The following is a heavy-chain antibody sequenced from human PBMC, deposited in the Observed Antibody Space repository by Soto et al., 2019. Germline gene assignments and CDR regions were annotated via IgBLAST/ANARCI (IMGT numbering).Heavy chain of an antibody. J-gene: IGHJ6*02. CDR3: ARDEPQLGYGMDV. Sequence: ASVKVSCKASGYTFTSYYMHWVRQAPGQGLEWIGIINPSGGNTNYAQKLQGRVTMTTDTSTSTAYMELRSLRSDDTAVYYCARDEPQLGYGMDVWGQGTTVTVSS. D-gene: IGHD1-1*01. CDR2: INPSGGNT. CDR1: GYTFTSYY. V-gene: IGHV1-46*01.